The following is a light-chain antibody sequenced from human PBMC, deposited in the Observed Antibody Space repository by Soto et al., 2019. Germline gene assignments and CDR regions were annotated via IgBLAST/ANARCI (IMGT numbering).Light chain of an antibody. Sequence: DIQMTQSPSSLSASVGDRVTITCRASQSISDYLNWYQQIPGKSPKLLIYAASGLQSGVPSRFSGSGSGKDFTLTISSLQHEDFATYYCQQSHSIPLTFGGGTKVEIK. CDR2: AAS. CDR1: QSISDY. CDR3: QQSHSIPLT. V-gene: IGKV1-39*01. J-gene: IGKJ4*01.